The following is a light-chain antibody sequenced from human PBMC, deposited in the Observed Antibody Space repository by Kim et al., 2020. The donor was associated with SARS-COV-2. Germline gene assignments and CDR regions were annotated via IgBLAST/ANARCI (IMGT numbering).Light chain of an antibody. CDR3: AAWDDSLSGRV. CDR1: SSNIGSNY. J-gene: IGLJ3*02. CDR2: STN. Sequence: QSVLTQPPSASGTPGQRVTISCSGSSSNIGSNYVYWYQQLPGTAPKLLIYSTNQRPSGVPDRFSGSTSGTSASLAISGLRSEDEADYYCAAWDDSLSGRVFGGGTQLTVL. V-gene: IGLV1-47*02.